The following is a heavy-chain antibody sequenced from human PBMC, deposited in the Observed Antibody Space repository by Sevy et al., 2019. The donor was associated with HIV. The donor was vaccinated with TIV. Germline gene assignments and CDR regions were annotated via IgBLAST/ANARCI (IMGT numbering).Heavy chain of an antibody. J-gene: IGHJ4*02. V-gene: IGHV3-7*01. D-gene: IGHD1-26*01. CDR3: AQESVGRFDS. CDR1: GFTFSAYW. Sequence: GGSLRLSCAASGFTFSAYWMNWVRQAPGKGLEWVANINSDGSDKHYVDSVEGRFTISRDNAKNSLYLQMNSLRVEDTAVYYCAQESVGRFDSWGQGTLVTVSS. CDR2: INSDGSDK.